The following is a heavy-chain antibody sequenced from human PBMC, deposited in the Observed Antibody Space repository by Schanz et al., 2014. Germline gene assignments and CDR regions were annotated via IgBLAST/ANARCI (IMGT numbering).Heavy chain of an antibody. V-gene: IGHV1-18*01. CDR3: ARVQDDILTGSEYYYGMDV. Sequence: QVQLVQSGAEVKKPGASVNVSCKASGYTFTSYGINWVRQAPGQGLEWMGWITAYNGDTNYALKLQGRVTMTTDTSTSTAYMELRSLRSDDTAVYYCARVQDDILTGSEYYYGMDVWGQGTTVTVSS. CDR1: GYTFTSYG. J-gene: IGHJ6*02. CDR2: ITAYNGDT. D-gene: IGHD3-9*01.